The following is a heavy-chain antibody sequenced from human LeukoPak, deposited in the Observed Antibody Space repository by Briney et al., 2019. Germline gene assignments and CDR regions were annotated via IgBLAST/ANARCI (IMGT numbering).Heavy chain of an antibody. CDR1: GGSFSGYY. D-gene: IGHD3-10*01. J-gene: IGHJ4*02. CDR2: INHSGST. V-gene: IGHV4-34*01. Sequence: SETLSLTCAVYGGSFSGYYWSWIRQPPGKGLEWIGEINHSGSTNYNPSLKSRVTISVDTSKNQFSLKLSSVTAADTAVYYCARGFWGYYYGSGSRQHFDYWGQGTLVTVSS. CDR3: ARGFWGYYYGSGSRQHFDY.